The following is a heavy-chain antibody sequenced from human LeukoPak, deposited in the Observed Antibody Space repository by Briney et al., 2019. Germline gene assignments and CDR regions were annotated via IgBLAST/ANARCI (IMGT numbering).Heavy chain of an antibody. CDR2: IRSKIYGGTP. V-gene: IGHV3-49*04. CDR3: TRDQTPYY. Sequence: GGSLRLSCTAPGFTFGDYAMTWVRQAPGKGLEWVGFIRSKIYGGTPEYAASVKGRFTVSRDDSKGIAYLQMNSLKTEDTAVYYCTRDQTPYYWGQGTLVTVSS. CDR1: GFTFGDYA. J-gene: IGHJ4*02.